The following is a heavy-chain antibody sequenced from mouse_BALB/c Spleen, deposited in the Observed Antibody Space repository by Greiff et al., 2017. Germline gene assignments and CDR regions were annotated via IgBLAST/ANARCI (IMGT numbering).Heavy chain of an antibody. J-gene: IGHJ2*01. CDR3: KGANWDGY. CDR1: GFNIKDYY. Sequence: EVQLQESGAELVRSGASVKLSCTASGFNIKDYYMHWVKQRPEQGLEWIGWIDPENGDTEYAPKFQGKATMTADTSSNTAYLQLSSLTSEDTAVYYCKGANWDGYWGQGTTLTVSS. D-gene: IGHD4-1*02. V-gene: IGHV14-4*02. CDR2: IDPENGDT.